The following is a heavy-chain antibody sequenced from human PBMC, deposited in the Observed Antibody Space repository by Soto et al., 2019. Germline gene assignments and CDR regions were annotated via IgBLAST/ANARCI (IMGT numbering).Heavy chain of an antibody. CDR2: ISAYNGNT. V-gene: IGHV1-18*01. J-gene: IGHJ6*02. CDR1: GYTFTSYG. CDR3: ARAEDGGPTYHYYGLDV. D-gene: IGHD2-15*01. Sequence: GASVKVSCKASGYTFTSYGISWVRQAPGQGLEWMGWISAYNGNTNYAQKLQGRVTMTTDTSTSTAYMELRSLRSDDTAVYYCARAEDGGPTYHYYGLDVWGQGTTVTVSS.